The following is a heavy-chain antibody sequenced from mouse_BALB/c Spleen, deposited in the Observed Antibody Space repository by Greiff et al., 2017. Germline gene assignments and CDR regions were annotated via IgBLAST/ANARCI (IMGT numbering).Heavy chain of an antibody. V-gene: IGHV5-15*02. CDR1: GFTFSDYG. CDR3: ARDYGNYEGNYAMDY. J-gene: IGHJ4*01. Sequence: DVQLVESGGGLVQPGGSRKLSCAASGFTFSDYGMAWVRQAPGKGPEWVAFISNLAYSIYYADTVTGRFTISRENAKNTLYLEMSSLRSEDTAMYYCARDYGNYEGNYAMDYWGQGTSVTVSS. CDR2: ISNLAYSI. D-gene: IGHD2-1*01.